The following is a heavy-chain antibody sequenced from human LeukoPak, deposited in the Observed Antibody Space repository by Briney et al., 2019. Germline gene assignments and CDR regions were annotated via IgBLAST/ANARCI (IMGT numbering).Heavy chain of an antibody. D-gene: IGHD6-13*01. Sequence: GGSLRLSCAASGFTFSHYYMDWVRQAPGKGLEWVGRIRNKDNSYTTEYAASVKGRFTISRDDSKNLVYLQMNSLETEDTAVYYCARSSSSWYPFFDNWGQGTLVTVSS. J-gene: IGHJ4*02. V-gene: IGHV3-72*01. CDR1: GFTFSHYY. CDR2: IRNKDNSYTT. CDR3: ARSSSSWYPFFDN.